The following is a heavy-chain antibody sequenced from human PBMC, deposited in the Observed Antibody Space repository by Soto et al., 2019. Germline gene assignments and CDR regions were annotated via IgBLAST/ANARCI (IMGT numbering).Heavy chain of an antibody. J-gene: IGHJ4*02. Sequence: EVQLVESGGGLVQPGGSLRLSCAASGFTFRNHWMHWVRQAPRKGLVWVSHINNDGSGTTYADSVKGRFTISRDNAENTIYLQMNSLRVEDTAVYYCTRDSSLSFDYWGQGALVTVSS. V-gene: IGHV3-74*01. CDR2: INNDGSGT. CDR1: GFTFRNHW. CDR3: TRDSSLSFDY.